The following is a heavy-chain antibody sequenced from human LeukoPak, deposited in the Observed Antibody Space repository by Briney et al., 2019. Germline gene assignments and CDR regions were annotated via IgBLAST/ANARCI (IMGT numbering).Heavy chain of an antibody. CDR1: GFTFDDFA. J-gene: IGHJ4*02. V-gene: IGHV3-9*01. CDR3: AKADSSSWYVNYYHFDY. D-gene: IGHD6-13*01. CDR2: ISWNSGSI. Sequence: PGGSLKLSCAASGFTFDDFAMHWVRQAPGKVLEWVSGISWNSGSIGYADSVKGRFTISRDNAKNSLYLQMNSLRAEDTALYYCAKADSSSWYVNYYHFDYWGQGTLVPVSS.